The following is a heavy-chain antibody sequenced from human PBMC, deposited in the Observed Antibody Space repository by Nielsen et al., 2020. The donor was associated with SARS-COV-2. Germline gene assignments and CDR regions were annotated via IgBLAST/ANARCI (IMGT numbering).Heavy chain of an antibody. CDR1: GGSFSDYY. CDR3: ARRGYYYYGMDV. CDR2: INHSGST. J-gene: IGHJ6*02. V-gene: IGHV4-34*01. Sequence: GSLRLSCAVYGGSFSDYYWSWIRQPPGKGLEWIGEINHSGSTNYNPSLKSRVTISVDTSKNQFSLKLSSVTAADTAVYYCARRGYYYYGMDVWGQGTTVTVSS.